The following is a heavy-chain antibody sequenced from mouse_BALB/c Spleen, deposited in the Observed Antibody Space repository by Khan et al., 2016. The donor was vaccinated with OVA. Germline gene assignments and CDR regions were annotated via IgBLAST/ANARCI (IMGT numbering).Heavy chain of an antibody. Sequence: QVTLKESGPGILQPSQTLSLTCSFSGFSLSASGVSVSWIRQPSGKGLEWLAHIYWDDDKRYNPSLKSRLTISKDTYSNQVFIKSTSVDTADTATYYCARRPRGVYSDYLFAYWGQGTLVTVSA. CDR1: GFSLSASGVS. CDR2: IYWDDDK. CDR3: ARRPRGVYSDYLFAY. J-gene: IGHJ3*01. D-gene: IGHD2-4*01. V-gene: IGHV8-12*01.